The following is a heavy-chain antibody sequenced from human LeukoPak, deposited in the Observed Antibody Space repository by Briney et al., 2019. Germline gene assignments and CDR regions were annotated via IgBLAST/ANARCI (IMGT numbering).Heavy chain of an antibody. CDR1: VYTFTGYY. Sequence: ASVKVSCKASVYTFTGYYMHWVRQAPGQGLEWMGWISAYNGNTNYAQKFQGRVTVTTDTSTSTAYMELRSLRSDDTAVYYCARSSSVTIPGYYFDYWGQGTLVTVSS. CDR3: ARSSSVTIPGYYFDY. V-gene: IGHV1-18*04. D-gene: IGHD2-21*01. CDR2: ISAYNGNT. J-gene: IGHJ4*02.